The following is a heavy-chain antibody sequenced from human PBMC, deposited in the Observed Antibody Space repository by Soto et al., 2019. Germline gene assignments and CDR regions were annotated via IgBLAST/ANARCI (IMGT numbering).Heavy chain of an antibody. D-gene: IGHD1-7*01. Sequence: QVQLVQSGAEVKKPGASVKVSCKASGYTFSNYDINWVRQATGQGLEWMGWMNPNSGNTGFAQKFQGRVTMSRNTSITPAYMELNNLRSEDTAMYYCGRGTRTVDVWGRGTLVTVSS. V-gene: IGHV1-8*01. CDR2: MNPNSGNT. CDR3: GRGTRTVDV. J-gene: IGHJ2*01. CDR1: GYTFSNYD.